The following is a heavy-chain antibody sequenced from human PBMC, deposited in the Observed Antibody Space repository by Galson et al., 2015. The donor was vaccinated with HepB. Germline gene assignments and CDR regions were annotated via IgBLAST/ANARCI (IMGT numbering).Heavy chain of an antibody. CDR1: GFTFSSYW. J-gene: IGHJ4*02. CDR3: AREGSSSWYPDPLLFDY. Sequence: SLRLSCAASGFTFSSYWMSLIRQAPGKGLEWVANINQDGSEKYYVDSVKGRFTISRDNAKNSLYLQMNSLRAEDTVVYYCAREGSSSWYPDPLLFDYWGQGTLVTVSS. CDR2: INQDGSEK. D-gene: IGHD6-13*01. V-gene: IGHV3-7*01.